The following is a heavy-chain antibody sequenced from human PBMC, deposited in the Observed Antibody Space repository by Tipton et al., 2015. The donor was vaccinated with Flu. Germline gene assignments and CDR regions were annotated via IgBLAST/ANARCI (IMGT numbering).Heavy chain of an antibody. CDR1: GYTFRSHG. J-gene: IGHJ3*02. Sequence: QLVQSGPEVKKPGASVKVSCKASGYTFRSHGIDWVRQAPGQGLEWVGRIHRDSYNVDYAQKFQGRVTISKNISSSTAYLELNSLLFEDTAVYYCAREGVCGGDCYSKAFDIWGQGTVVTVSS. V-gene: IGHV1-8*01. CDR2: IHRDSYNV. CDR3: AREGVCGGDCYSKAFDI. D-gene: IGHD2-21*02.